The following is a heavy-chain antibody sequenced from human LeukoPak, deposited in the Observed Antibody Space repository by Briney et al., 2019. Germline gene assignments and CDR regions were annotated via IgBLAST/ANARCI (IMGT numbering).Heavy chain of an antibody. CDR2: ISAYNGNT. J-gene: IGHJ6*03. CDR1: SYTFTSYG. Sequence: ASVKVSCKASSYTFTSYGISWVRQAPGQGLEWMGWISAYNGNTNYAQKLQGRVTMTTDTSTSTAYMELRSLRSDDTAVYYCARGNVVEYYDFWSGPLEGYYMDVWGKGTTVTVSS. CDR3: ARGNVVEYYDFWSGPLEGYYMDV. D-gene: IGHD3-3*01. V-gene: IGHV1-18*01.